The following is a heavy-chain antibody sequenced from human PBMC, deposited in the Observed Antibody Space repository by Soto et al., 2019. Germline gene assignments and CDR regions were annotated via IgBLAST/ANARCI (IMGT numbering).Heavy chain of an antibody. CDR2: ISSSGSNI. Sequence: QVQLVESGGGLVKPGGSLRLSCAASGFSFSDYYMSWIRQAPGKGLEWVSYISSSGSNIYHADSVKGRFTISRDNVKNSLYLQMNSLRAEDTAVYYCARVSCSSTSCLPPDYWGQGTLVTLSS. J-gene: IGHJ4*02. CDR3: ARVSCSSTSCLPPDY. D-gene: IGHD2-2*01. CDR1: GFSFSDYY. V-gene: IGHV3-11*01.